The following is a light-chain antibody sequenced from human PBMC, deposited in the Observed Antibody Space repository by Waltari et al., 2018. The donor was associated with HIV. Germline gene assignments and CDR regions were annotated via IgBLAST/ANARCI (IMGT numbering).Light chain of an antibody. CDR3: QTYDSSLSGPV. Sequence: QSVLTQPPSVSGAPGQRVTISCTGSSSNIGAGYDIHWYQQLPGTAPKLLIDASYNRPSGGPDRFSGSKSGTSASLAITGLQAEDEADYYCQTYDSSLSGPVFGGGTKLTVL. CDR2: ASY. V-gene: IGLV1-40*01. J-gene: IGLJ2*01. CDR1: SSNIGAGYD.